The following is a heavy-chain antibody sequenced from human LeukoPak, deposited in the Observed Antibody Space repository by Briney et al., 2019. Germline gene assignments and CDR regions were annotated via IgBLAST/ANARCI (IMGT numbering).Heavy chain of an antibody. CDR1: GDSVSSGYYY. D-gene: IGHD4-23*01. Sequence: SETLSLTCTVSGDSVSSGYYYWGWIRQPPGRGLEWIGSIYYTGSTYYNPSLKSRVAKSVDTSKNRFSLKLTSLTAADTAVYFCASQKYGGPYPFDSWGQGTLVTVSS. V-gene: IGHV4-39*01. CDR3: ASQKYGGPYPFDS. J-gene: IGHJ4*02. CDR2: IYYTGST.